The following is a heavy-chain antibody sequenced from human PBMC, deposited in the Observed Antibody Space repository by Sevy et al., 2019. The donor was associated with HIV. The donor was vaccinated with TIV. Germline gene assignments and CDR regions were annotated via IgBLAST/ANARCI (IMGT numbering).Heavy chain of an antibody. Sequence: GGSLRLSCAASGFTFSSYAMHWVRQAPGKGLEWVAVISYDGSNKYYADSVKGRFTISRDNSKNTLYLQMNSLRAEDTAVYYCARGQSRDGYIGIVPSWGQGTLVTVSS. V-gene: IGHV3-30*04. D-gene: IGHD3-16*02. CDR3: ARGQSRDGYIGIVPS. CDR1: GFTFSSYA. CDR2: ISYDGSNK. J-gene: IGHJ4*02.